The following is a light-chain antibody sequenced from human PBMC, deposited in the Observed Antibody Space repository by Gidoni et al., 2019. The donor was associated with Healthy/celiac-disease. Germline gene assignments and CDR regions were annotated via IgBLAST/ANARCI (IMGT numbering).Light chain of an antibody. Sequence: EIVLTQSPATLSLSPGERATLSCRASQSVSSYLAWYQQEPGQAPRLLIYDASNRATGIPARFSGSGSGTDFTLTISSLEPEDFAVYYCQQRRTFXQXTKVEIK. J-gene: IGKJ1*01. V-gene: IGKV3-11*01. CDR1: QSVSSY. CDR2: DAS. CDR3: QQRRT.